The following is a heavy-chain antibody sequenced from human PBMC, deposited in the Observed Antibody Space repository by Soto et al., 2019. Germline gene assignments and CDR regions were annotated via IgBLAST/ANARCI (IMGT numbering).Heavy chain of an antibody. J-gene: IGHJ6*03. Sequence: SETLSLTCTISGGSVSSYQWSWIRQPPGKGLEWIGLTSYSGNTVYNPSLKSRVAFSVDTSKNHFSLKLSSVTAADTAVYYCARTLDYGHMDVWGKGTTVTVSS. D-gene: IGHD3-16*01. CDR1: GGSVSSYQ. CDR3: ARTLDYGHMDV. V-gene: IGHV4-59*02. CDR2: TSYSGNT.